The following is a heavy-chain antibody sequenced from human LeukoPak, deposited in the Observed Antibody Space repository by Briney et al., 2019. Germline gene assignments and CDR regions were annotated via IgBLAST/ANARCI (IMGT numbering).Heavy chain of an antibody. D-gene: IGHD6-13*01. Sequence: HSGRSLRLSCAASGFTFSSYAMSWVRQAPGKGLEWVSAISGSGGSTYYADSVKGRFTISRDNSKNTLYLQMNSLRAEDTAVYYCARARSSWYDPDAFDIWGQGTMVTVSS. CDR1: GFTFSSYA. J-gene: IGHJ3*02. CDR2: ISGSGGST. V-gene: IGHV3-23*01. CDR3: ARARSSWYDPDAFDI.